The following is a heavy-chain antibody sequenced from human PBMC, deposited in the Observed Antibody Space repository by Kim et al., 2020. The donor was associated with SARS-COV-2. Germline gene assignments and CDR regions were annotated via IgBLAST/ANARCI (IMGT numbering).Heavy chain of an antibody. CDR1: GYTFTDYT. V-gene: IGHV1-3*01. J-gene: IGHJ4*02. D-gene: IGHD6-13*01. CDR3: ARDVGSWYTGLDS. Sequence: ASVKVSCKTSGYTFTDYTIHWLRQAPGQRLEWMGWLDPVNGDTKYTQKFLGRVTFTRDRTATTAYVELSSLTSEDTAFYFCARDVGSWYTGLDSWGQGTLVTVSS. CDR2: LDPVNGDT.